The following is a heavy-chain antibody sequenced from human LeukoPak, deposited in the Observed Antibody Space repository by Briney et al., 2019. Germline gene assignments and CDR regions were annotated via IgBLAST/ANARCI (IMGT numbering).Heavy chain of an antibody. Sequence: SETLCLTCAASGVTISSSSYYWGWLPQPPGKELESVGSIYYSGSNYYNPSLKSTITISVDKTKNQLSLKLSNATAADTAVYCCARDYCCCWGVWGRGNRVSVSS. D-gene: IGHD7-27*01. V-gene: IGHV4-39*01. J-gene: IGHJ2*01. CDR1: GVTISSSSYY. CDR3: ARDYCCCWGV. CDR2: IYYSGSN.